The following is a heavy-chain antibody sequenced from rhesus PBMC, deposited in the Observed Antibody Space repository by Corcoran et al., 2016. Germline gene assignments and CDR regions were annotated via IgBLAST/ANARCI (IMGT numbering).Heavy chain of an antibody. CDR1: GYTFTDYS. D-gene: IGHD6-43*01. J-gene: IGHJ1*01. CDR2: VDPEDGEA. CDR3: ATVGYSSSYGEF. V-gene: IGHV1-111*02. Sequence: EVQLVQSGAEVKTPGASVTISCKASGYTFTDYSLHWVRTAPGKGLEWMGRVDPEDGEAIHAQKFQDRVTITADTSTDTAYMELSSLRSEDTAVYYCATVGYSSSYGEFWGQGALVTVSS.